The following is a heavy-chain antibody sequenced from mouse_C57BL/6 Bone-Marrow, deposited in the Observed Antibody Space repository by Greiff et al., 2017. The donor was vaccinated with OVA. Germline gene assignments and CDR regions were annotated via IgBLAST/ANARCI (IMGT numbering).Heavy chain of an antibody. CDR1: GYTFTSYW. CDR3: ARKSSGYVGFAY. D-gene: IGHD3-2*02. V-gene: IGHV1-69*01. J-gene: IGHJ3*01. Sequence: SGAELVMPGASVKLSCKASGYTFTSYWMHWVKQRPGQGLEWIGEIDPSDSYTNYNQKFKGKSTLTVDKSSSTAYMQLSSLTSEDSAVYYCARKSSGYVGFAYWGQGTLVTVSA. CDR2: IDPSDSYT.